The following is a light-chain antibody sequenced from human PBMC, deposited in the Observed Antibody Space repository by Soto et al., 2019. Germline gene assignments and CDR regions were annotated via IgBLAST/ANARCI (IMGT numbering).Light chain of an antibody. CDR2: AAS. CDR3: QQTYNTPPT. Sequence: DIQMTQSPSSLSASVGDRVTITCRASQIITTYLNWYQQKPGKAPKLLIYAASSVQSGVPSRFSGSGSGTDFTLTISSLQPEDFAAYYCQQTYNTPPTFGQGTKVEIK. J-gene: IGKJ1*01. CDR1: QIITTY. V-gene: IGKV1-39*01.